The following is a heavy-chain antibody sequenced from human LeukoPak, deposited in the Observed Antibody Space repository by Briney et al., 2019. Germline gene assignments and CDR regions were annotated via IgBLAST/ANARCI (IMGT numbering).Heavy chain of an antibody. CDR2: IYSGGST. CDR1: GFTVSSNY. CDR3: ARAGRGWFGSMDV. J-gene: IGHJ6*02. Sequence: GGSLRLSCAASGFTVSSNYMSWVRQALGKGLEWVSVIYSGGSTYYADSVKGRFTISRDNSKNTLYLQMNSLRAEDTAVYYCARAGRGWFGSMDVWGQGTTVTVSS. V-gene: IGHV3-53*01. D-gene: IGHD3-10*01.